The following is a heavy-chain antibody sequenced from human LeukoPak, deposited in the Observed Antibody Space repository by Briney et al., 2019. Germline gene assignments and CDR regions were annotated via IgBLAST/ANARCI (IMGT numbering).Heavy chain of an antibody. CDR1: GYNFTSYY. CDR2: INPSGGRT. V-gene: IGHV1-46*01. D-gene: IGHD6-13*01. Sequence: ASVKVSCKASGYNFTSYYMHWVRQAPGQGLEWMGIINPSGGRTSYAQKFQGRVTMTRDMSTSTVYMELSSLRSEDTAVYYCARPYSSSWYQGNWFDPWGQGTLVTVSS. J-gene: IGHJ5*02. CDR3: ARPYSSSWYQGNWFDP.